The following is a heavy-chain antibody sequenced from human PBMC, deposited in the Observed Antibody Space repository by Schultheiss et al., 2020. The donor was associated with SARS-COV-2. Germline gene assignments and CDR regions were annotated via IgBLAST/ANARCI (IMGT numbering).Heavy chain of an antibody. CDR1: GFTFSSYS. V-gene: IGHV3-21*01. CDR3: ARSGEVRYYGMDV. CDR2: ISSSSSYI. D-gene: IGHD1-1*01. Sequence: GGSLRLSCAASGFTFSSYSMNWVRQAPGKGLEWVSSISSSSSYIYYADSVKGRFTISRDNSKNTLYLQMNSLRAEDTAVYYCARSGEVRYYGMDVWGQGTTVTVSS. J-gene: IGHJ6*02.